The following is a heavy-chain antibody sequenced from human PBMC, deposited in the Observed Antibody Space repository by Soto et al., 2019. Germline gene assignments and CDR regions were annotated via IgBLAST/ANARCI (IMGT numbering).Heavy chain of an antibody. V-gene: IGHV1-69*01. CDR3: ARSQGSSTSVEIYYSYYYGMDV. D-gene: IGHD2-2*01. Sequence: QVQLVQSGAEVKKPGSSVKVSCKASGGTFSSYAISWVRQAPGQGLEWMGGIIPISGTENYAQKFQGRVTITADEYTSTAYMELSSLRAEDTAVYYCARSQGSSTSVEIYYSYYYGMDVWGQGTTVTGSS. CDR2: IIPISGTE. J-gene: IGHJ6*02. CDR1: GGTFSSYA.